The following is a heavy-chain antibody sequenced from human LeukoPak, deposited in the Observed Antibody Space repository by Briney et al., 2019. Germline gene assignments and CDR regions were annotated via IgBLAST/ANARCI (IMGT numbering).Heavy chain of an antibody. CDR3: ARDRVVDSGYDRGYYYYGMDV. Sequence: GGSLRLSCAASGFTFSSYAMSWVRQAPGKGLEWVSAISGSGGSTYYADSVKGRFTISRHNSKNTLYLQMNSLRAEDTAVYYCARDRVVDSGYDRGYYYYGMDVWGQGTTVTVSS. J-gene: IGHJ6*02. CDR2: ISGSGGST. D-gene: IGHD5-12*01. CDR1: GFTFSSYA. V-gene: IGHV3-23*01.